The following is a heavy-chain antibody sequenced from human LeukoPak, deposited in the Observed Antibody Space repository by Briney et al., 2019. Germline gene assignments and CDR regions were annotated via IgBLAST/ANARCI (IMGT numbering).Heavy chain of an antibody. CDR3: ARGGRSDNWFDP. Sequence: PSETLSLTCTVSGGSISSYYWSWIRQPPGKGLEWIGYIYYSGSTNYNPSLKSRVTIPVDTSKNQFSLKLSSVTAADTAVYYCARGGRSDNWFDPWGQGTLVTVSS. J-gene: IGHJ5*02. CDR2: IYYSGST. V-gene: IGHV4-59*01. CDR1: GGSISSYY.